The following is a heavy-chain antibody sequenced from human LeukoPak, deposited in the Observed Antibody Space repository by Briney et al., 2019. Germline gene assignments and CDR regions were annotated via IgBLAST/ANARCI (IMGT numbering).Heavy chain of an antibody. CDR1: GGSFSGYY. CDR3: ARRGNPYCSSTSCYTGSFFY. V-gene: IGHV4-34*01. Sequence: SETLSLXCAVYGGSFSGYYWSWIRQPPGKGLESIGEINHSGSTNYNPSLKSRVTISVDTSKNQFSLKLSSVTAADTAVYYCARRGNPYCSSTSCYTGSFFYWGQGTLVTVSS. J-gene: IGHJ4*02. D-gene: IGHD2-2*02. CDR2: INHSGST.